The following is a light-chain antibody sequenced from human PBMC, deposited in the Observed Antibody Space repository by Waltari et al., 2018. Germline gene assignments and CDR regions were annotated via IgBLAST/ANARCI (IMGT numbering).Light chain of an antibody. J-gene: IGLJ3*02. CDR2: HDD. CDR3: QAWDDTTAWV. CDR1: NMRHKY. Sequence: SYKLTQTPSLAVSPGQTASITCSGENMRHKYVCWYQQKTGQSPELVIYHDDKRPSGIPERFSGSNTGDTATLTISGTQPMDEADYYCQAWDDTTAWVFGGGTKLTVL. V-gene: IGLV3-1*01.